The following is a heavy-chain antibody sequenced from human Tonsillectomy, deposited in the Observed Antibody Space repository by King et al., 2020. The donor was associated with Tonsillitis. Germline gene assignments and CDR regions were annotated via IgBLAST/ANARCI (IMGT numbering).Heavy chain of an antibody. V-gene: IGHV3-30*01. Sequence: VQLVESGGGVVQPGRSLRLSCAASGFTFSNYPMHWVRQAPGKGLEWVAVISYDGINKYFADSVKGRFTISRDNSQKTMYLQVTSLGVEDTAVYYCARGVDEWGTDYWGQGTLVTVSS. D-gene: IGHD3-16*01. J-gene: IGHJ4*02. CDR2: ISYDGINK. CDR3: ARGVDEWGTDY. CDR1: GFTFSNYP.